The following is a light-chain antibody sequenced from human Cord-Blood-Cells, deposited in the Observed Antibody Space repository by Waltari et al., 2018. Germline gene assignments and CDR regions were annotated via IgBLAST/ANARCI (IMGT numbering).Light chain of an antibody. CDR1: SSDVGGYNY. CDR3: SSYAGSNNWGV. V-gene: IGLV2-8*01. J-gene: IGLJ2*01. Sequence: QSALTQPPSASGSPGQPVTISCTGTSSDVGGYNYVSWYQQHPGKAPQLMIYEVSKRPAGVPDRFSGSKSGNTASLTVSGLQAEDEADYYCSSYAGSNNWGVFGGGTKLTVL. CDR2: EVS.